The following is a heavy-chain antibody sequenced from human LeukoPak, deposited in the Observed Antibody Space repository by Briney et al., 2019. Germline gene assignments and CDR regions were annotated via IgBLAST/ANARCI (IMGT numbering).Heavy chain of an antibody. CDR1: GYTFTTYY. D-gene: IGHD2-15*01. CDR2: INPSGGST. J-gene: IGHJ4*02. Sequence: ASVKVSCKASGYTFTTYYMHWVRQAPGQGLEWMGIINPSGGSTSYAQKFQGRVTMTRDMSTSTVYMELSSLRSEDTAVYYCARGAVAATSFDYWGQGTLVTVSS. CDR3: ARGAVAATSFDY. V-gene: IGHV1-46*01.